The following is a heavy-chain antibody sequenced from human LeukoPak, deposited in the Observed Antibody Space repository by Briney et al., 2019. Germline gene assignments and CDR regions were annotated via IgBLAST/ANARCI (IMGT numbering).Heavy chain of an antibody. V-gene: IGHV3-33*08. CDR2: IWYDGSNK. CDR3: ASEHNYYGSGSYTRDAFDI. CDR1: GFTFSSYG. J-gene: IGHJ3*02. D-gene: IGHD3-10*01. Sequence: GGSLRLSCAASGFTFSSYGIHWVRQAPGKGLEWVAVIWYDGSNKYYADSVKGRFTISRDNSKNTLYLQMNSLRAEDTAVYYCASEHNYYGSGSYTRDAFDIWGQGTMVTVSS.